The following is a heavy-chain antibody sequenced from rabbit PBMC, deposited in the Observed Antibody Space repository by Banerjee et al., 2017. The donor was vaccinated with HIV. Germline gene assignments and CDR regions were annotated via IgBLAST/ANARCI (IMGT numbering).Heavy chain of an antibody. V-gene: IGHV1S45*01. CDR1: GFTLSRYW. J-gene: IGHJ4*01. Sequence: EESGGDLVKPEGSLTLTCTASGFTLSRYWICWVRQAPGKGLEWIACIYGGSSGNTYYASWAKGRFTISKTSSTTVTLQMTSLTAADTATYFCAREYASGSGAALDLWGPGTLVTVS. CDR2: IYGGSSGNT. D-gene: IGHD1-1*01. CDR3: AREYASGSGAALDL.